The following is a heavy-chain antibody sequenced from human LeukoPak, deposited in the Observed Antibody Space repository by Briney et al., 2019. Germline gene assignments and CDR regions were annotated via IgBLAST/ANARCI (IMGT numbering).Heavy chain of an antibody. CDR3: ARDLWHIARYGHYMDV. CDR1: GFTFSPYS. CDR2: ISSSNSYI. D-gene: IGHD2-21*01. V-gene: IGHV3-21*01. J-gene: IGHJ6*03. Sequence: GGSLRLSCAASGFTFSPYSMCWVRQAPGKGLEWVSCISSSNSYIYYADSVKGRFTISRDNAKKLVYLQMNSLRAEDSAVYYCARDLWHIARYGHYMDVWGKGTTVTISS.